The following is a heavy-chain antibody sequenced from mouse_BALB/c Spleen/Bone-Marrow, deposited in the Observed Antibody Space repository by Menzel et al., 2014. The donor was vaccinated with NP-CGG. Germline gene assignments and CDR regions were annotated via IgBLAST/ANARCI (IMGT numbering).Heavy chain of an antibody. Sequence: EVQGVESGGGLVQPGGSLKLSCAASGFIFSSYTMSWVRQTPEKRLEWVAYISNGGGSTYYPDTVKGRFTISRDNAKNTLYLQMSSLKSEDTAMYYCARGIRGSGMDYWGQGTSVTVSS. J-gene: IGHJ4*01. V-gene: IGHV5-12-2*01. CDR1: GFIFSSYT. D-gene: IGHD3-2*02. CDR2: ISNGGGST. CDR3: ARGIRGSGMDY.